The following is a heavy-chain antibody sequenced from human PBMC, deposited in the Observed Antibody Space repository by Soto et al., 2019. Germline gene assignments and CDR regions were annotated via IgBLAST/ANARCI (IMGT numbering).Heavy chain of an antibody. J-gene: IGHJ4*02. CDR1: GYTFTSYG. D-gene: IGHD2-15*01. CDR3: XXXXXXGRTGFDY. CDR2: INAYNGNT. V-gene: IGHV1-18*01. Sequence: QVQLVQSGAEVKKPGASVKVSCKASGYTFTSYGISWVRQAPGQGLEWMGWINAYNGNTNYAQKLQGRVTMTTDTXXXXXXXXXXXXXXXXXXXYXXXXXXXXGRTGFDYWGQGTLVTVSS.